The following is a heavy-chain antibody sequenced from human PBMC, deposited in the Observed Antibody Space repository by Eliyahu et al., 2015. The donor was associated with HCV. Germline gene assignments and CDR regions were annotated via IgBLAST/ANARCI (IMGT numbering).Heavy chain of an antibody. CDR3: ARESGYSYGYLDWFDP. D-gene: IGHD5-18*01. CDR2: ISSSSSTI. Sequence: EVQLVESGGGLVQPGGSLRLSCAASGFTFRSYNMNWVRQXPGKGLXWVSYISSSSSTIYYADXVKGRFTISRDNAKNSLYLQXNSLRAEDTAVYYCARESGYSYGYLDWFDPWGQGTLVTVSS. CDR1: GFTFRSYN. V-gene: IGHV3-48*01. J-gene: IGHJ5*02.